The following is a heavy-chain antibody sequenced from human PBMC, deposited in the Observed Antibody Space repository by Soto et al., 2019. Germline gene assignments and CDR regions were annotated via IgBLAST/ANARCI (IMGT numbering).Heavy chain of an antibody. J-gene: IGHJ6*02. CDR1: GGTFSSYA. Sequence: SVKVSCKASGGTFSSYAISWVRQAPVQGLEWMGGIIPIFGTANYAQKFQGRVTITADESTSTAYMELSSLRSEDTAVYYCASSAVGTIFGVVTEYYYYYYGMDVWGQGTTVNRLL. V-gene: IGHV1-69*13. CDR2: IIPIFGTA. CDR3: ASSAVGTIFGVVTEYYYYYYGMDV. D-gene: IGHD3-3*01.